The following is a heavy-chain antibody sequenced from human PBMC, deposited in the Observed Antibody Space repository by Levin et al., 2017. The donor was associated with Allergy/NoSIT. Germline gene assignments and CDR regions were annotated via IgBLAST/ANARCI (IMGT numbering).Heavy chain of an antibody. CDR2: IADIGPVK. D-gene: IGHD1-26*01. Sequence: PGESLKISCEASGFSLSNFWMTWVRQSPGRGLEWAANIADIGPVKYYVDSVKGRFTISRDNTKNTLFLHMNDLRAEDTAIYYCAREWARSGAFDIWGQGTMVTVSS. V-gene: IGHV3-7*01. J-gene: IGHJ3*02. CDR3: AREWARSGAFDI. CDR1: GFSLSNFW.